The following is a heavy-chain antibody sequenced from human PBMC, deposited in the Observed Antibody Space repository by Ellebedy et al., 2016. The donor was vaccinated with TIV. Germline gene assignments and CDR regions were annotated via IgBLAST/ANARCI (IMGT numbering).Heavy chain of an antibody. Sequence: MPSETLSLTCTVSGGSINSNISSWGWIRQPPGKGLEWIGSIYYSGNTYFNPSLKSRVTISVDTSKNQFSLKLTSVTAADTAVYYCASRESTVTTGASMGFDPWGQGTLVTVSS. CDR1: GGSINSNISS. J-gene: IGHJ5*02. CDR3: ASRESTVTTGASMGFDP. CDR2: IYYSGNT. D-gene: IGHD4-17*01. V-gene: IGHV4-39*01.